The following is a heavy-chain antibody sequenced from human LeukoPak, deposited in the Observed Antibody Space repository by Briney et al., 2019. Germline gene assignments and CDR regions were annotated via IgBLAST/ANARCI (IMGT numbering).Heavy chain of an antibody. J-gene: IGHJ3*02. CDR1: EYTFTRYY. D-gene: IGHD2-2*02. CDR3: ATDNYCSSTSCYNGDAFDI. CDR2: INPSGGSA. Sequence: ASVKVSCKASEYTFTRYYVHWVRQAPGQGLEWMGIINPSGGSASYAQKFKGRVTMTRDTSTTTIYMEVSSLTSEDTAVYYCATDNYCSSTSCYNGDAFDIWGQGTMVTVSS. V-gene: IGHV1-46*01.